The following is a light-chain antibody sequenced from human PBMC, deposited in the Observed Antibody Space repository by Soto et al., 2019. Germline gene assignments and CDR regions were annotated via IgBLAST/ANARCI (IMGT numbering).Light chain of an antibody. Sequence: EIVTTQSPATLSVSPGEGVTLSCRASQSVSSYLAWYQQKPGQAPRLLIYDASNRATGIPARFSGSGSGTDFTLTISSLEPEDFAVYYCQQRSNWPKTFGQGTKVDI. CDR1: QSVSSY. J-gene: IGKJ1*01. V-gene: IGKV3-11*01. CDR3: QQRSNWPKT. CDR2: DAS.